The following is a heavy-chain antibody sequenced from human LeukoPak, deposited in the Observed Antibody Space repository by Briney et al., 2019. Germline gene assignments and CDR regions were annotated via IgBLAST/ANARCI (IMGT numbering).Heavy chain of an antibody. J-gene: IGHJ5*02. CDR1: GYAFTGYY. CDR3: ARDHGSGSYSAPFDP. V-gene: IGHV1-2*02. Sequence: SVKVSCQASGYAFTGYYMHWVRQAPGQGLEWMGWINPNSGDTNYVQKFQGRVTMTRDTSISTAYMELSRLTSDDTAVYYCARDHGSGSYSAPFDPWGQGTLVSVSS. CDR2: INPNSGDT. D-gene: IGHD3-10*01.